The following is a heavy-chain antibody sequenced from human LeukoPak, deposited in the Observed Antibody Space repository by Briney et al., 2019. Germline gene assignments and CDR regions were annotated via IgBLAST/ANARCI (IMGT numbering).Heavy chain of an antibody. D-gene: IGHD3-3*01. CDR2: ISGSGGSS. CDR3: AKAPSDFWRGQRSNYFDY. J-gene: IGHJ4*02. Sequence: GGSLRLSCAASGFTFATYAMSWVRQAPGRGPEWVSTISGSGGSSYYADSVKGRFTISRDNSKNTLYLQMNSLRVEDTAVYSCAKAPSDFWRGQRSNYFDYWGQGTLVTVSS. CDR1: GFTFATYA. V-gene: IGHV3-23*01.